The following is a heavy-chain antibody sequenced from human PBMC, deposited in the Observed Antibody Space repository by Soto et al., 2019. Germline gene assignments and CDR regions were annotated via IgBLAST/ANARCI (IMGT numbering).Heavy chain of an antibody. Sequence: QVQLQESGPGLVKPSQTLSLTCTVSGGAIRSGAYYWSWVRQPPGKGLEWIGYIYYSGRTYYNPSLTSLVTISVDTSKNQFSLKLSSVTATDTAVYYCARDNYGDTYYFDYWGQGTLGTVSS. CDR1: GGAIRSGAYY. CDR2: IYYSGRT. D-gene: IGHD4-17*01. CDR3: ARDNYGDTYYFDY. J-gene: IGHJ4*02. V-gene: IGHV4-30-4*01.